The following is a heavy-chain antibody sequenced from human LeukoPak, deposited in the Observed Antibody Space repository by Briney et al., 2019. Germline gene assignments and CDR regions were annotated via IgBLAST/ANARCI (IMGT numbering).Heavy chain of an antibody. D-gene: IGHD6-19*01. CDR2: IWYDGSKE. V-gene: IGHV3-33*06. CDR3: AKYERVAGRPWYFDY. Sequence: GGSLRLSCAASGFTFSSYGFHWVRQAPGEGLEWVAAIWYDGSKEYYADSVKGRVTISRDNSKNTLYLQMNSLRAEDTAIFYCAKYERVAGRPWYFDYWGQGTLVTVSS. J-gene: IGHJ4*02. CDR1: GFTFSSYG.